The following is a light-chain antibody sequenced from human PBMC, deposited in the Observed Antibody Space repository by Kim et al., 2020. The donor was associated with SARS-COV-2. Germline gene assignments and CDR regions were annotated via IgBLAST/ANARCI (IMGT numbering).Light chain of an antibody. CDR2: DAS. CDR1: QNIRTN. Sequence: SPGERATLSCKASQNIRTNLAWYQQKPGQAPRLLICDASIRATGIPAMFSGSGSGTEFTLTISSLQSEDFATYHCQQYNRWLALSFGGGTKVDIK. CDR3: QQYNRWLALS. V-gene: IGKV3-15*01. J-gene: IGKJ4*01.